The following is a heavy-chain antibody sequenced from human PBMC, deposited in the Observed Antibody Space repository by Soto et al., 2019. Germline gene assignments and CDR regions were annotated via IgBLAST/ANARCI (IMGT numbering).Heavy chain of an antibody. Sequence: SETLSLTCTISGGSSSSGGYYWTWIRQHPGKGLEWIGCIYYSGRTYYNPSLKSRLTISVDTSKRQFSLKLSSVTAADTAIYYCARTKDYSSSLDYWGQGALVTVSS. CDR2: IYYSGRT. V-gene: IGHV4-31*03. CDR3: ARTKDYSSSLDY. CDR1: GGSSSSGGYY. D-gene: IGHD6-6*01. J-gene: IGHJ4*02.